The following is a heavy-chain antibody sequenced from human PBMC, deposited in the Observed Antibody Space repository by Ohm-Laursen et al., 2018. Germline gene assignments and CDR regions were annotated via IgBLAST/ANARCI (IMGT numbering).Heavy chain of an antibody. CDR1: GFTFDSYD. CDR2: ISYDGSKK. D-gene: IGHD3-16*01. Sequence: SLRLSCAASGFTFDSYDMHWVRQAPGKGLEWVAIISYDGSKKYYADSVKGRFTISRDKSKNTLYLQMNSLRVEDTAMYFCARDVPGIVASRGGGWGQGTLVTVSS. V-gene: IGHV3-30*03. J-gene: IGHJ4*02. CDR3: ARDVPGIVASRGGG.